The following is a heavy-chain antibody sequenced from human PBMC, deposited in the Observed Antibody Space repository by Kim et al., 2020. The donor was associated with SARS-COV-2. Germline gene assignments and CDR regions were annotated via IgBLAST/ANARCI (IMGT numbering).Heavy chain of an antibody. V-gene: IGHV3-23*01. CDR3: AKESGGSFSFTTNYYFDS. CDR1: GFSFNSYA. CDR2: ISASGDRT. D-gene: IGHD1-26*01. J-gene: IGHJ4*02. Sequence: GGSLRLSCAASGFSFNSYAMNWVRQAPGKGLEWVSSISASGDRTYYRDSLKGRFTISRDNSRRTLYLQVNGLRAEDTATYFCAKESGGSFSFTTNYYFDSWGQGALVTVSS.